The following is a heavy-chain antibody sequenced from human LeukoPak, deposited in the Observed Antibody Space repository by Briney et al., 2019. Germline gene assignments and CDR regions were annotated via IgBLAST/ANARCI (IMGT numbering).Heavy chain of an antibody. CDR3: ARGVGSGKYYMDV. V-gene: IGHV4-59*01. D-gene: IGHD3-10*01. J-gene: IGHJ6*03. CDR2: VDHTGST. CDR1: DDSITMYY. Sequence: SETLSLTCTVSDDSITMYYWTWIRQPPGKGLEWIGYVDHTGSTNFNPSLNGRVSISRDTSKNLFSLRLRSVTAADTAVYFCARGVGSGKYYMDVWGKGTTVTISS.